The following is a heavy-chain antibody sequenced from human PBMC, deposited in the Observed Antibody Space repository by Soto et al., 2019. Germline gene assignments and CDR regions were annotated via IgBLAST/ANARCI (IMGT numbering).Heavy chain of an antibody. J-gene: IGHJ4*02. Sequence: QVQLVESGGGVVQPGRSLRLSCAASGFTFSSYGMHWVRQAPGKGLEWVAVIAYDGSNKYYADSVKGRFTISRDNSNNTLYLQTDSLTADDTAVYYCPKDREVRIAGPRYDYFEYWGQGTLVTVSS. CDR2: IAYDGSNK. CDR3: PKDREVRIAGPRYDYFEY. D-gene: IGHD6-13*01. V-gene: IGHV3-30*18. CDR1: GFTFSSYG.